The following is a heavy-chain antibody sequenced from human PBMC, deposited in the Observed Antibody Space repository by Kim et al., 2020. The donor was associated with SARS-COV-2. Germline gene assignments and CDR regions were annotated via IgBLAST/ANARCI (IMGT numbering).Heavy chain of an antibody. CDR2: IKSKTDGGTT. V-gene: IGHV3-15*01. J-gene: IGHJ4*02. CDR1: GFTFSNAW. CDR3: TTVNGRLLWFGELLSPVGFPGPHDY. D-gene: IGHD3-10*01. Sequence: GGSLRLSCAASGFTFSNAWMSWVRQAPGKGLEWVGRIKSKTDGGTTDYAAPVKGRFTISRDDSKNTLYLQMNSLKTEDTAVYYCTTVNGRLLWFGELLSPVGFPGPHDYWGQGTLVTVSS.